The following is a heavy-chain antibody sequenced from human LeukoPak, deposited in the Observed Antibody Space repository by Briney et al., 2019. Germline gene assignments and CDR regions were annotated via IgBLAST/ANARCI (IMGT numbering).Heavy chain of an antibody. CDR1: GFTFSDYW. CDR3: ARVGPNDAFDI. J-gene: IGHJ3*02. CDR2: INQDGSAK. V-gene: IGHV3-7*03. Sequence: GGSLRLSCAASGFTFSDYWMNWVRQAPGKGLEWVANINQDGSAKYYVDSVKGRFTFSRDNAMNSLFLQMNSLRAEDTAVYYCARVGPNDAFDIWGQGTMVTVSS.